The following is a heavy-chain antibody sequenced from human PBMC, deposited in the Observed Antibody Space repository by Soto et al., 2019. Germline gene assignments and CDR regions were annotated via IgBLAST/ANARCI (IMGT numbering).Heavy chain of an antibody. CDR2: IGAYGASI. D-gene: IGHD3-10*01. V-gene: IGHV3-23*01. J-gene: IGHJ4*02. CDR3: AKDAVYYYGDTGH. CDR1: GFTLRSSV. Sequence: HLMESGGGLVQPGGSLRLSCAASGFTLRSSVMSWVRQVPGKGLEWVATIGAYGASIYYADSVKGRFTISTDTPMNTLYLQMNSLRAEDTAVYYCAKDAVYYYGDTGHWGQGTLVTVSS.